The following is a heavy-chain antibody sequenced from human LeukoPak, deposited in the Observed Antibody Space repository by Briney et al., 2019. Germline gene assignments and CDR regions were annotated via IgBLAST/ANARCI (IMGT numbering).Heavy chain of an antibody. CDR3: AKDISGSWSIDY. V-gene: IGHV3-7*01. J-gene: IGHJ4*02. CDR1: GFTFSNVW. D-gene: IGHD6-13*01. CDR2: IKQDGSDK. Sequence: SGGSLRLSCAASGFTFSNVWMNWVRQAPGKGLEWVANIKQDGSDKYYVHSVKGRFTISRDNSKNTLYLQMNSLRAEDTAVYYCAKDISGSWSIDYWGQGTLVTVSS.